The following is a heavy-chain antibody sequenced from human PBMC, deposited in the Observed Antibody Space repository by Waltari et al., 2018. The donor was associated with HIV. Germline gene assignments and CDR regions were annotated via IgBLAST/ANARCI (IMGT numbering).Heavy chain of an antibody. CDR2: IYHSGST. CDR3: ARVSSLTGYYKALDY. CDR1: GGAISTSNW. Sequence: QVQLQDSGPGLVKPSGTLYLTCVVSGGAISTSNWWSWVRQPPGKGLEWIGEIYHSGSTNYNPSLKSRVTISVDKSKDKFTLKLRSVTAADTAVYFCARVSSLTGYYKALDYWGQGTLVTVSS. D-gene: IGHD3-9*01. J-gene: IGHJ4*02. V-gene: IGHV4-4*02.